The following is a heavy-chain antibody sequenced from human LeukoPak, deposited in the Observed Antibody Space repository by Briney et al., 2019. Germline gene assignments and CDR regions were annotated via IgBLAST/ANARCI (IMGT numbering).Heavy chain of an antibody. D-gene: IGHD6-25*01. CDR1: GFTFDDYA. CDR3: ATIAAY. J-gene: IGHJ4*02. V-gene: IGHV3-9*01. Sequence: GRSLRLSCAASGFTFDDYAMHWVRQAPGKGLEWVSGISWNSGSIGYADPVKGRFTISRDNAKNSLYLQMNSLRAEDTALYYCATIAAYWGQGTLVTVSS. CDR2: ISWNSGSI.